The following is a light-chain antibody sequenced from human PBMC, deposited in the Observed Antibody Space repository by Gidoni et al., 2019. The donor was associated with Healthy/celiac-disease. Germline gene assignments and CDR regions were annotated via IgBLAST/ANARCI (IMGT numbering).Light chain of an antibody. Sequence: QSALTQPASVSGSPGRSITNPCTGTSSDVGGYNYVSWYQQHPGKAPKLMIYEVSNRPSGVSNRFSGSKSGNTASLTISGLQAEDEADYYCSSYTSSSTVVFGGGTKLTVL. CDR2: EVS. CDR3: SSYTSSSTVV. J-gene: IGLJ2*01. V-gene: IGLV2-14*01. CDR1: SSDVGGYNY.